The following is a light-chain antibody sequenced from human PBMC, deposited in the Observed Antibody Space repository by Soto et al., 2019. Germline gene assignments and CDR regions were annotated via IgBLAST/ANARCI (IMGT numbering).Light chain of an antibody. Sequence: SYELTQPPSVSVAPGQTARIPCGGNNIGSKSVNWYQHKPGQAPVLVVYDDSDRPSGIPDRFSGSNSGNTAILTISRVEVGDEADYYCQVWDSSSDHVVFGGGTKVTVL. V-gene: IGLV3-21*02. CDR2: DDS. CDR1: NIGSKS. J-gene: IGLJ2*01. CDR3: QVWDSSSDHVV.